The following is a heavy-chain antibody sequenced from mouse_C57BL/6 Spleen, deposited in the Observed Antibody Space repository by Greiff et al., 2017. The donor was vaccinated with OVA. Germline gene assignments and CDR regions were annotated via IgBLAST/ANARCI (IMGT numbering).Heavy chain of an antibody. CDR1: GYAFSSYW. CDR2: IYPGDGDT. J-gene: IGHJ2*01. CDR3: ARSNPYYFDY. V-gene: IGHV1-80*01. D-gene: IGHD2-5*01. Sequence: QVQLKESGAELVKPGASVKISCKASGYAFSSYWMNWVKQRPGKGLEWIGQIYPGDGDTNYNGKFKGKATLTADKSSSTAYMQLSSLTSEDSAVYFCARSNPYYFDYWGQGTTLTVSS.